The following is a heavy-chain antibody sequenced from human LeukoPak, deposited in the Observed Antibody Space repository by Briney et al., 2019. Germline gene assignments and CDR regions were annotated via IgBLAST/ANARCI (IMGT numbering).Heavy chain of an antibody. D-gene: IGHD1-26*01. CDR2: INWNGGGT. Sequence: GRSLRLSCAATGFTFKDYGMHWVLQPPGKGLEWVSSINWNGGGTDYADSVKGRFTISRDNSKNSVYLKLSSLRPEDTALYYCAKHMRATNTYSFFGLDVWGQGTTVTVSS. CDR3: AKHMRATNTYSFFGLDV. V-gene: IGHV3-9*01. J-gene: IGHJ6*02. CDR1: GFTFKDYG.